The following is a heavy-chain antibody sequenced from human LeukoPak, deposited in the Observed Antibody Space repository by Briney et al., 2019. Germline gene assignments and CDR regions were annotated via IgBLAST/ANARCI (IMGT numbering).Heavy chain of an antibody. CDR3: ARDRVTMVRGVIITLNY. Sequence: ASVKVSCKASGYTFTGYYMHWVRQAPGQGLEWMGWINPNSGGTNYAQKFQGRVTMTRDTSISTAYMELSRLRSDDTAVYYCARDRVTMVRGVIITLNYWGQGTLVTVSS. V-gene: IGHV1-2*02. D-gene: IGHD3-10*01. CDR2: INPNSGGT. CDR1: GYTFTGYY. J-gene: IGHJ4*02.